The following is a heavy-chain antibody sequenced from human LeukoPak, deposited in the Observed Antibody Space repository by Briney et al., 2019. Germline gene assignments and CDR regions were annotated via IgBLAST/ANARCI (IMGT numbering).Heavy chain of an antibody. D-gene: IGHD6-19*01. J-gene: IGHJ4*02. Sequence: ASVKVSCKASGYTFTSYGISWVRQAPGQGLEWMGWISAYNGNTNYAQKLQGRVTMTTDTSTSTAYMELRSLRSDDTAVYYCARSLNPNDDSSGWYDYWGQGTLATVSS. CDR1: GYTFTSYG. CDR3: ARSLNPNDDSSGWYDY. V-gene: IGHV1-18*01. CDR2: ISAYNGNT.